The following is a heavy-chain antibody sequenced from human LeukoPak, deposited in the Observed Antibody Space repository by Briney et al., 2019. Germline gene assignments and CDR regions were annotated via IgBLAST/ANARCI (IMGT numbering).Heavy chain of an antibody. V-gene: IGHV4-30-4*01. D-gene: IGHD5-24*01. CDR2: IYYSGST. CDR3: ARREEEMASPGFDY. J-gene: IGHJ4*02. Sequence: SETLSLTCTVSGGSISSGDFYWSWIRQPPGRGLEWIGYIYYSGSTYYTPSLKSRVTISVDTSKNQFSLKLSSVTAADTAVYYCARREEEMASPGFDYWGQGTLVTVSS. CDR1: GGSISSGDFY.